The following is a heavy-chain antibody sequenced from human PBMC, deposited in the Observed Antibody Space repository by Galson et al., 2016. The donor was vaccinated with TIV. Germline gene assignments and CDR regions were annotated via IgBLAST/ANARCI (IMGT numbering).Heavy chain of an antibody. J-gene: IGHJ4*02. CDR3: ARSPPMYFSSYPFDY. V-gene: IGHV1-69*06. Sequence: SVKVSCKASGIIFNSYAISWVRQAPGQGLEWMGGIIPMFGTANYARNFQGRVTITADKSTSTAYMELSSLRSEDTAVYYCARSPPMYFSSYPFDYGGQGTLVTVSS. CDR2: IIPMFGTA. CDR1: GIIFNSYA. D-gene: IGHD2-2*01.